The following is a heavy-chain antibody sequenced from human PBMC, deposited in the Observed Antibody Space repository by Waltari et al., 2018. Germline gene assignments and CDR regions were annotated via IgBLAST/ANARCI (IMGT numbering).Heavy chain of an antibody. D-gene: IGHD1-26*01. CDR3: ARAWISLILGATSAFDI. V-gene: IGHV4-34*01. CDR2: INHSGST. Sequence: QVQLQQWGAGLLQPSEPLSLTCAVYGGSFSGYYWSWIRQPPGKGLEWIGEINHSGSTNYNPSLKSRVTISVDTSKNQFSLKLSSVTAADTAVYYCARAWISLILGATSAFDIWGQGTMVTVS. CDR1: GGSFSGYY. J-gene: IGHJ3*02.